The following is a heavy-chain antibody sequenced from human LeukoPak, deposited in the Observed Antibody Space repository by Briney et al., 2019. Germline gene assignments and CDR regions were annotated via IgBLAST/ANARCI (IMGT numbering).Heavy chain of an antibody. CDR1: GFALSSSGAG. D-gene: IGHD5-12*01. CDR2: IYWDDDK. V-gene: IGHV2-5*02. Sequence: SRPTLVNPTQILTLTCTFSGFALSSSGAGVGWISQPPGKALEGLALIYWDDDKRYSPSLKSRLTITKDTSKNQVVLTMTNMDPVDTATYYCAHSVATIQGPYFDYWGQGTLVTVSS. CDR3: AHSVATIQGPYFDY. J-gene: IGHJ4*02.